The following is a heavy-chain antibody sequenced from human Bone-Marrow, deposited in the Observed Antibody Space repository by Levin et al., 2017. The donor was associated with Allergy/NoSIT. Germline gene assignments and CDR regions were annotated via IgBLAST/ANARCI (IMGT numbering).Heavy chain of an antibody. J-gene: IGHJ6*02. D-gene: IGHD4-17*01. Sequence: GESLKISCVASGFSFSTYWMSWVRQAPGKGLEWVANIKEDGSDKYYVDSVKGRVTVSRDNAKNSLYLQMNSLRAEDTAVYYCARGYDYGDYAEAEDFYYGMDVWGQGTTVTVS. CDR3: ARGYDYGDYAEAEDFYYGMDV. CDR1: GFSFSTYW. V-gene: IGHV3-7*01. CDR2: IKEDGSDK.